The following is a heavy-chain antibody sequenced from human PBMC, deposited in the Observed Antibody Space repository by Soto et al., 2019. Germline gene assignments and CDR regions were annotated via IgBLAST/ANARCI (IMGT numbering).Heavy chain of an antibody. CDR3: ARDRPGAFDFWSGYWFDP. CDR2: IYHSGST. V-gene: IGHV4-38-2*02. J-gene: IGHJ5*02. D-gene: IGHD3-3*01. CDR1: GYSISSGYY. Sequence: SETLSLTCAVSGYSISSGYYWGWIRQPPGKGLEWIGSIYHSGSTYYNPSLKSRVTISVDTSKNQFSLKLSSVTAADTAVYYCARDRPGAFDFWSGYWFDPWGQGTLVTVSS.